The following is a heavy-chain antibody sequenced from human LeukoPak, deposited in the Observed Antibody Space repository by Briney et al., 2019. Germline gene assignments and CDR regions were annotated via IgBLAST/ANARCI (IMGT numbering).Heavy chain of an antibody. D-gene: IGHD3-16*01. CDR3: QGPVWDFDY. CDR1: GFTFSSYG. V-gene: IGHV3-30*02. Sequence: GGSLRLSCAASGFTFSSYGMHWVRQAPGKGLEGVAFIRYDGSNKYYADSVKGRFTISRDNSKNTLYLQMNGLRAEDTAVYYCQGPVWDFDYWGQGTLVTVSS. J-gene: IGHJ4*02. CDR2: IRYDGSNK.